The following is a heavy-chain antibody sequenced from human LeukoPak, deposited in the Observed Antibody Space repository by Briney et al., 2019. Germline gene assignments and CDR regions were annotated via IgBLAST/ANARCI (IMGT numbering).Heavy chain of an antibody. CDR2: IVVGSGNT. Sequence: SVKVSCKASGFTFTSSTMQWVRQARGQRLEWIGWIVVGSGNTNYAQKFQERVTITRDMSTSTAYLELSSLRSEDTAVYYCAAPYGGSFQAGLDVWGQGTTVTVSS. D-gene: IGHD1-26*01. V-gene: IGHV1-58*02. CDR3: AAPYGGSFQAGLDV. CDR1: GFTFTSST. J-gene: IGHJ6*02.